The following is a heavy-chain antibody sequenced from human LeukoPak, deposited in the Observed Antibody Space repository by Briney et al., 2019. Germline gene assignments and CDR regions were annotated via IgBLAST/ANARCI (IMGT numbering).Heavy chain of an antibody. D-gene: IGHD3-9*01. J-gene: IGHJ4*02. Sequence: GGSPRLSCAVSGITLSNYGMSWVRQAPGKGLEWVAGISDSGGRTNYADSVKGRFTISRDNPKNILYLQMNSLRAEDTAVYFCAKRRVVIRVILIGFHKEAYYFDSWGQGALVTVSS. V-gene: IGHV3-23*01. CDR2: ISDSGGRT. CDR3: AKRRVVIRVILIGFHKEAYYFDS. CDR1: GITLSNYG.